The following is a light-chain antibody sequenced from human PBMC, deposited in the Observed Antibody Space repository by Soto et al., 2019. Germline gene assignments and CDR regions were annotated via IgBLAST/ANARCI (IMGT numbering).Light chain of an antibody. Sequence: EIVLTQSPATLSLSPGERATLSCRVSQSVSSYLAWYQQKPGQAPRLLISGASNRATGIPVRFSGSGSGTDFTLTISRLEPEDFAVYYCQQYGSSITFGQGTRLEI. CDR3: QQYGSSIT. V-gene: IGKV3-20*01. J-gene: IGKJ5*01. CDR1: QSVSSY. CDR2: GAS.